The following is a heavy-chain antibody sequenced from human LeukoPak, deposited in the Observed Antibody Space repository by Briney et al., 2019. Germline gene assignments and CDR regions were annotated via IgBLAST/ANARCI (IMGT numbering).Heavy chain of an antibody. Sequence: SETLSLTCAVYGGSFSGYYWGWIRQPPGKGLEWIGEINHSGSTNYNPSLKSRVTISVDTSKNQFSLKLSSVTAADTAVYYCARGHNYYDTLWGQGTLVTVSS. CDR2: INHSGST. CDR3: ARGHNYYDTL. D-gene: IGHD3-22*01. V-gene: IGHV4-34*01. CDR1: GGSFSGYY. J-gene: IGHJ1*01.